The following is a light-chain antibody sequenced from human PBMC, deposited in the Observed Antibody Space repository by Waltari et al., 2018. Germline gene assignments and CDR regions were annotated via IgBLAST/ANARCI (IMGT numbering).Light chain of an antibody. J-gene: IGKJ1*01. V-gene: IGKV3-20*01. CDR3: QHYVRLPAT. CDR2: GAS. CDR1: QSVGRS. Sequence: EIVLTQSPGTLSLSPGERATLSCRASQSVGRSLAWSQQKPGQAPRLLIYGASSRATGVPDRFSGSGSGTDFSLTISGLEPEDFAVYYCQHYVRLPATFGQGTKVEI.